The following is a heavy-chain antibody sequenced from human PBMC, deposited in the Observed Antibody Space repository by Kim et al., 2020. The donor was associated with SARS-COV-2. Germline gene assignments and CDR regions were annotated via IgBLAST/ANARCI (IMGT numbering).Heavy chain of an antibody. J-gene: IGHJ4*02. V-gene: IGHV4-59*01. Sequence: NPTLKSRVTISVDTSKNQFSLKLSSVTAADTAVYYCATGVNYYGSGSDDYWGQGTLVTVSS. D-gene: IGHD3-10*01. CDR3: ATGVNYYGSGSDDY.